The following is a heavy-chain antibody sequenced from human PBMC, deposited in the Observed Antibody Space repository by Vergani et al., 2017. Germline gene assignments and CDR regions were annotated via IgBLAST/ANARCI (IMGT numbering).Heavy chain of an antibody. CDR2: IIPIFGTA. J-gene: IGHJ2*01. CDR1: GGTFSSYA. Sequence: QVQLVQSGAEVKKPGSSVKVSCKASGGTFSSYAISWVRQAPGQGLEWMGGIIPIFGTANYAQKFQGRVTITADKSTSTAYLQWSSLKASDTAMYYCARPHSSSSIAYWYFDLWGRGTLVTVSS. V-gene: IGHV1-69*06. D-gene: IGHD6-6*01. CDR3: ARPHSSSSIAYWYFDL.